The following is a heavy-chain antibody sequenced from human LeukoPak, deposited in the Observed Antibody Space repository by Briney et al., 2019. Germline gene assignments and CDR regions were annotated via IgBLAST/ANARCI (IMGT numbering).Heavy chain of an antibody. CDR1: GYTFTSYD. Sequence: ASVKVSCKASGYTFTSYDINWVRQAPGQGLEWMGGIIPIFGTANYAQKFQGRVTITTDESTSTAYMELSSLRSEDTAVYYCARGPSRKYYYYYMDVWGKGTTVTVSS. CDR2: IIPIFGTA. J-gene: IGHJ6*03. V-gene: IGHV1-69*05. CDR3: ARGPSRKYYYYYMDV.